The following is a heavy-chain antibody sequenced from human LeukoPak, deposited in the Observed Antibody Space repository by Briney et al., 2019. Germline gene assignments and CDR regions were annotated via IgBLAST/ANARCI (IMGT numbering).Heavy chain of an antibody. D-gene: IGHD2-2*01. V-gene: IGHV4-34*01. CDR2: INHSGST. CDR1: GGSFSGYY. CDR3: ARESVVVVPAATSNWFDP. Sequence: KPSETLSLTCAVYGGSFSGYYWSWIRQPPGKGLEWIGEINHSGSTNYNPSLKSRVTISVDTSKNQFSLKLSSVTAADTAVYYCARESVVVVPAATSNWFDPWGQGTLVTVSS. J-gene: IGHJ5*02.